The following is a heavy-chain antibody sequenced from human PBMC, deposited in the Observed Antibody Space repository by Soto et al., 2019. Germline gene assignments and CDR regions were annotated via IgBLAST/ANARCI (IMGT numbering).Heavy chain of an antibody. CDR2: IDPKNGGT. V-gene: IGHV1-2*02. CDR3: GRDDYGIFPY. J-gene: IGHJ4*02. D-gene: IGHD3-10*01. Sequence: QVQLVQSGTEVKKPGASVKVSCQASGYSISAYYIHWVRQAPGQGLEWMGWIDPKNGGTVSAQMFQGRLTMTRDTSISTVYMDLSGLTSDDTALYYCGRDDYGIFPYWGQGSLVTVSS. CDR1: GYSISAYY.